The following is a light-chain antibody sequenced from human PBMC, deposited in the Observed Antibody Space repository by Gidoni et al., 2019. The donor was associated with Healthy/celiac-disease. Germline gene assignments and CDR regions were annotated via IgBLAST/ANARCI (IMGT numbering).Light chain of an antibody. J-gene: IGLJ2*01. CDR1: KLGDKY. V-gene: IGLV3-1*01. CDR3: QAWDSSVV. CDR2: QDS. Sequence: SYELTHPPSVSVSPGQTASITCSGDKLGDKYACWYQQKPGQSHVLVIYQDSKRPSGIPERFSGSNSGNTATLTISGTQAMDEADYYCQAWDSSVVFGGGTKLTVL.